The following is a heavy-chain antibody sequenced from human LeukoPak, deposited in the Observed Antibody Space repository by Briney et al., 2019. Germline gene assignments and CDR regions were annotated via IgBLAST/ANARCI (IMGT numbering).Heavy chain of an antibody. CDR1: GYAFTSYG. V-gene: IGHV1-18*01. CDR3: ARDTHDSSGYYPNFDY. CDR2: ISAYNGNT. J-gene: IGHJ4*02. Sequence: ASVKVSCKASGYAFTSYGISWVRQAPGQGLEWMGWISAYNGNTNYAQKLQGRVTMTTDTSTSTAYTELRSLRSDDTAVYYCARDTHDSSGYYPNFDYWGQGTLVTVSS. D-gene: IGHD3-22*01.